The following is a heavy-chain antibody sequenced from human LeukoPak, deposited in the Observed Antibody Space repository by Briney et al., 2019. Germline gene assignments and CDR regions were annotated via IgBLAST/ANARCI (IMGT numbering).Heavy chain of an antibody. CDR1: GGSISSYY. D-gene: IGHD6-6*01. V-gene: IGHV4-4*07. CDR3: ARGKYSTSSEVGGWFDP. Sequence: SETLSLTCTVSGGSISSYYWSWIRQPAGKGLEWIGRIYTSGSTNYNPSLKSRVTMSVDTSKNQFSLKLSSVTAADTAVYYCARGKYSTSSEVGGWFDPWGQGTLVTVS. J-gene: IGHJ5*02. CDR2: IYTSGST.